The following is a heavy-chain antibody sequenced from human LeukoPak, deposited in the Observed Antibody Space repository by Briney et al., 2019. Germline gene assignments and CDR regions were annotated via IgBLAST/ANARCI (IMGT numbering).Heavy chain of an antibody. CDR2: ISGSGGRT. J-gene: IGHJ4*02. CDR3: AKHVRISVWFFDF. V-gene: IGHV3-23*01. Sequence: PGGSLRLSCAASGFTFSSDALSWVRQAPGKGLEWVSLISGSGGRTDYAGSVKGRFTISRDNSKNTLYLQMNSLKAEDTAVYYCAKHVRISVWFFDFWGQGTLVTVSS. CDR1: GFTFSSDA. D-gene: IGHD6-19*01.